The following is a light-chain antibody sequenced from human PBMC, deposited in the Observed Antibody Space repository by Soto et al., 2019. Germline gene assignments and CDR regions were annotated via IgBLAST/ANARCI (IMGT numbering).Light chain of an antibody. CDR1: QSVSSSY. CDR2: AAS. V-gene: IGKV1-39*01. CDR3: QQSYSTLDYT. J-gene: IGKJ2*01. Sequence: TQSPGTLSLSPGERATLSCRASQSVSSSYLAWYQHKPGKAPRLLIYAASSLQSGVPSRFSGSGYGTDFTLTISSLQPVDFATYYCQQSYSTLDYTFGQGTKVEIK.